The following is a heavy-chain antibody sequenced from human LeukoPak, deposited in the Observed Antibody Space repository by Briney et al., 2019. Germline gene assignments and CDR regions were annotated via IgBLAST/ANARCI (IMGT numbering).Heavy chain of an antibody. V-gene: IGHV3-30*18. D-gene: IGHD1-26*01. CDR3: AKAASGSYYFDY. J-gene: IGHJ4*02. Sequence: PGGSLRLSCAASGFTFSSYGMHWVRQAPGKGLEWVAVISYDGSNKYYADSVKGRFTISRDNSENTLYLQMNSLRAEDTAVYYCAKAASGSYYFDYWGQGTLVTVSS. CDR1: GFTFSSYG. CDR2: ISYDGSNK.